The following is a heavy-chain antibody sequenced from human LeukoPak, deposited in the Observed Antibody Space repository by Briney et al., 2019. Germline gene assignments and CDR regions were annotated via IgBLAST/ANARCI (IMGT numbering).Heavy chain of an antibody. V-gene: IGHV4-38-2*02. CDR2: IYHGGST. Sequence: SETLSLTCAVSGYSISSGFHWGWIRQPPGKGLEWIGSIYHGGSTYYNPSLKSRVTISVDTSKSQFSLKLSSVTAADTAIYYCARDRRNSAYYYDSGGYYVEYWGQGTLVTASS. CDR1: GYSISSGFH. CDR3: ARDRRNSAYYYDSGGYYVEY. J-gene: IGHJ4*02. D-gene: IGHD3-22*01.